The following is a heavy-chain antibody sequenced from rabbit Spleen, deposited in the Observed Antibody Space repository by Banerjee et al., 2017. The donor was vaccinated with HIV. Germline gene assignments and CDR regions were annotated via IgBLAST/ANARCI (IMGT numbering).Heavy chain of an antibody. J-gene: IGHJ4*01. V-gene: IGHV1S40*01. CDR2: IGTGNGAT. D-gene: IGHD1-1*01. Sequence: QSLEESGGDLVKPGASLTLTCKASGFDLSSYYYMYWVRQAPGKGLEWIGCIGTGNGATYYASWAKGRFTISKTSSTTVTLQMTSLTAADTATYFCAREGSGAVALWGPGTLVTVS. CDR3: AREGSGAVAL. CDR1: GFDLSSYYY.